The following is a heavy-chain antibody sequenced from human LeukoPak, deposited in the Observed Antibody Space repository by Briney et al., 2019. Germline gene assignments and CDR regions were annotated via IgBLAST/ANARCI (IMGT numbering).Heavy chain of an antibody. Sequence: ASVKVSCKASGYTFTGYYMHWVRQAPGQGLEWMGWINPNSGGTNYAQKFQGRVSMTRDTSISTAYVELSRLRSDDTAVYYCARGGLYTMIVVVVDYWGQGTLVTVSS. D-gene: IGHD3-22*01. CDR3: ARGGLYTMIVVVVDY. V-gene: IGHV1-2*02. CDR1: GYTFTGYY. CDR2: INPNSGGT. J-gene: IGHJ4*02.